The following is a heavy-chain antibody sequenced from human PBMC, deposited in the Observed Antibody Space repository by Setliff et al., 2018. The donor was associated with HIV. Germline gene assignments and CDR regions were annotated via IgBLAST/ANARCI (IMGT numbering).Heavy chain of an antibody. CDR2: ISSSGGTI. J-gene: IGHJ3*02. CDR1: GFTFRDHY. Sequence: GGSLRLSCAASGFTFRDHYMTWIRQAPGKGLEWVSYISSSGGTIYYADSVKGRFTISRDNAKSSLYLQMNSLRAEDTAVYYCARDHYAFDIWGQGTMVTVSS. CDR3: ARDHYAFDI. V-gene: IGHV3-11*04.